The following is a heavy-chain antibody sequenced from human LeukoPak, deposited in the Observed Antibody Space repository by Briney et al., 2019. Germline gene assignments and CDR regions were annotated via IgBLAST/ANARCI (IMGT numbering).Heavy chain of an antibody. Sequence: GGSLRLSCAASGFTFSSYGMPWVRQAPGKGLEWVAVISYDGSNKYYADSVKGRFTISRDNSKNTLYLQMNSLRAEDTAVYYCAKLYYYDSTSLATLNDQPDAFDIWDQGTMVTVSS. CDR2: ISYDGSNK. V-gene: IGHV3-30*18. D-gene: IGHD3-22*01. CDR3: AKLYYYDSTSLATLNDQPDAFDI. J-gene: IGHJ3*02. CDR1: GFTFSSYG.